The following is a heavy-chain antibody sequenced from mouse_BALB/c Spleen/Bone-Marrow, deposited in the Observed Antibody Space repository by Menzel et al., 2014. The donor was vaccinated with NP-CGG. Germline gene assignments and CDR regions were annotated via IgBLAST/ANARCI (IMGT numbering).Heavy chain of an antibody. D-gene: IGHD1-1*01. CDR2: IDPANGNT. J-gene: IGHJ1*01. Sequence: EVQLQQSGAELVKPGASVKLSCTASGFNIKDTYMHWVKQRPEQGLEWIGRIDPANGNTKYDPKFQGKATITADTSSNTAYLQLSSLTSEDTAVYYCASYYYGRYFDVWGAGTTGTVSS. V-gene: IGHV14-3*02. CDR3: ASYYYGRYFDV. CDR1: GFNIKDTY.